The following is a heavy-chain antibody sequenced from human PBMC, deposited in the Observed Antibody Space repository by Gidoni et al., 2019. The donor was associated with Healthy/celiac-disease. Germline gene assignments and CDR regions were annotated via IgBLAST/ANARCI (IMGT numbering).Heavy chain of an antibody. D-gene: IGHD3-16*02. CDR2: INHSGST. CDR1: GGSFSGYY. J-gene: IGHJ4*02. V-gene: IGHV4-34*01. CDR3: ARGRYYVWGSYRPFDY. Sequence: QVQLQQWGAGLMKPAETLSTTCAGDGGSFSGYYWSLSRQPPGTGLEWMGEINHSGSTNYHPSLKSRVTISVDTSKNQFSLKLSSVTAADTAVYYCARGRYYVWGSYRPFDYWGQGTLVTVSS.